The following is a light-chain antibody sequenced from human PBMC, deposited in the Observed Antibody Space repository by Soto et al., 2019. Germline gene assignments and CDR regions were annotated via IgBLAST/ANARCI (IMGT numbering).Light chain of an antibody. CDR3: QQSYTAPLT. CDR2: AAS. Sequence: DVQMTQSPSSLSASVGDRVTITCRASQSISTYLNWYQQKPGKAPNLLIFAASTLQSGVPSRFSSSGSGTDFTLTIRSLQPEDFATYYCQQSYTAPLTFGGGTKVDIK. CDR1: QSISTY. V-gene: IGKV1-39*01. J-gene: IGKJ4*01.